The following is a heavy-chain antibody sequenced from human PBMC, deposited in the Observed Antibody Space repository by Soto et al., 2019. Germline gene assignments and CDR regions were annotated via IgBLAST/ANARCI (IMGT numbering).Heavy chain of an antibody. CDR2: INRRGNT. Sequence: QVQLQQWGAGLLKPSETLSLTCAVYGGSFSGYYWSWIRQPPGKGLEWIGEINRRGNTNYNPSLKNPETISVDTSKNQFSLKLRSVTAADTAGYYCGRPHFYPTVTTVRNWFDPWGQGTLVTVSS. CDR3: GRPHFYPTVTTVRNWFDP. J-gene: IGHJ5*02. CDR1: GGSFSGYY. V-gene: IGHV4-34*01. D-gene: IGHD4-17*01.